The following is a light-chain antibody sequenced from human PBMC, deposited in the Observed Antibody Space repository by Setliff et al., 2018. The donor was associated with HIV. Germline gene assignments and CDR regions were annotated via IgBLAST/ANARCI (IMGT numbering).Light chain of an antibody. CDR2: ELN. V-gene: IGLV2-23*02. Sequence: QSALAQPASVSGSLGQSITISCTGTSSDVGSYNLVSWYQQHPGVAPKLVIFELNKRPSGVSTRFSGSKSGNTASLTISGLQAEDEGDYYCCSYVTVNTVVFGGGTKVTVL. J-gene: IGLJ2*01. CDR3: CSYVTVNTVV. CDR1: SSDVGSYNL.